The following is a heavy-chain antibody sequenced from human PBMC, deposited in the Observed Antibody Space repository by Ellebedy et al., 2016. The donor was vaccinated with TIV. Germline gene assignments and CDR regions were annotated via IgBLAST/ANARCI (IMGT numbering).Heavy chain of an antibody. D-gene: IGHD7-27*01. CDR2: IIPIFGTA. V-gene: IGHV1-69*05. CDR3: ARTLPGVPGADFDS. CDR1: RGTFSSYA. Sequence: SVKVSXKASRGTFSSYAISWVRQAPGQGLEWMGGIIPIFGTANYAQKFQDRVTMTRDTSISTAYMELSSLRSEDTAVYYCARTLPGVPGADFDSWGQGTLVTVSS. J-gene: IGHJ4*02.